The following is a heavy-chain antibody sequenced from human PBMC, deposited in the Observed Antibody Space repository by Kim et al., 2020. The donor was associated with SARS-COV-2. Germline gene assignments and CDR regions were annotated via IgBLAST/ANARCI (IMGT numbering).Heavy chain of an antibody. CDR1: GDSLVGLIQY. Sequence: ASVKVSCKASGDSLVGLIQYIYWVRQARGHGLEWMGLINPSSGSATYAQSLQGRVTMTSDMPANTVYMELRSLRVEDTGVYYCARGKRGAAVVPADMYYRGLDVWGQGTAVSVSS. CDR2: INPSSGSA. V-gene: IGHV1-46*01. CDR3: ARGKRGAAVVPADMYYRGLDV. D-gene: IGHD3-10*01. J-gene: IGHJ6*02.